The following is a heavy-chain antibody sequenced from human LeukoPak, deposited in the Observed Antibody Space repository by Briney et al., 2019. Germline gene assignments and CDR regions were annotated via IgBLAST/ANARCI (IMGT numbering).Heavy chain of an antibody. Sequence: PSETLSLTCSVSGGSISLSYYYWGWVRQPPGKALEWIGSVYYSGTTSYNPSLKSRVTISVDMSKNHFSLRLSSVTAADTAMYYCARALRYFDWLSAFDPWGQGTLVTVSS. D-gene: IGHD3-9*01. V-gene: IGHV4-39*07. CDR1: GGSISLSYYY. CDR2: VYYSGTT. CDR3: ARALRYFDWLSAFDP. J-gene: IGHJ5*02.